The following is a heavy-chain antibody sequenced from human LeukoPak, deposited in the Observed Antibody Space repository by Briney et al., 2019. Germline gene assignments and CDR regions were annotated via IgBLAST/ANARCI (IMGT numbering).Heavy chain of an antibody. CDR2: IKEDGSEK. D-gene: IGHD3-16*01. V-gene: IGHV3-7*01. CDR1: RFTFSSYW. CDR3: SRDFGGL. J-gene: IGHJ3*01. Sequence: PGGSLRLSCAASRFTFSSYWMSWIRQAPGKGLEWVANIKEDGSEKNYVDSVKGRFTISRDNAKNSLYLQMNSLRAEDTAVYSCSRDFGGLWGQGTMVTVSS.